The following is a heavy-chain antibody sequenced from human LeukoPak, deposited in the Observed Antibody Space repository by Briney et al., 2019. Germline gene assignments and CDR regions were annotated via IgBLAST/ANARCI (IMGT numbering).Heavy chain of an antibody. V-gene: IGHV4-59*01. CDR3: ARGDSGYDWVDY. J-gene: IGHJ4*02. CDR1: GGSISSYY. CDR2: IYYSGST. D-gene: IGHD5-12*01. Sequence: PSETLSLTCTVSGGSISSYYWSWIRQPPGKGLKWIGYIYYSGSTNYNPSLKSRVTISVDTSKNQFSLKLSSVTAADTAVYYCARGDSGYDWVDYWGQGTLVTVSS.